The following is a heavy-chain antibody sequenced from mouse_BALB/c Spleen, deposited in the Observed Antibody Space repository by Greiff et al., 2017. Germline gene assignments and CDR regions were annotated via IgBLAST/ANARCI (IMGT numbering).Heavy chain of an antibody. D-gene: IGHD1-1*01. CDR2: IYPGDGDT. Sequence: QVQLKQSGAELARPGASVKLSCKASGYTFTSYWMQWVKQRPGQGLEWIGAIYPGDGDTRYTQKFKGKATLTADKSSSTAYMQLSSLASEDSAVYYCARKDVRRAMDYWGQGTSVTVSS. CDR3: ARKDVRRAMDY. J-gene: IGHJ4*01. CDR1: GYTFTSYW. V-gene: IGHV1-87*01.